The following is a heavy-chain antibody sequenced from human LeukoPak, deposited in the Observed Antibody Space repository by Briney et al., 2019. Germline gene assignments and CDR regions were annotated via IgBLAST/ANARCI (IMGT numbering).Heavy chain of an antibody. CDR2: IYYSGST. CDR1: GGSISSYY. J-gene: IGHJ4*02. V-gene: IGHV4-59*08. D-gene: IGHD3-22*01. CDR3: ARASYYDSSGYFDY. Sequence: PSETLSLTCTVSGGSISSYYWSWIRQPPGKGLEWIGYIYYSGSTNYNPSLKSRVTISVDTSKNQFSLKLSSVTAADTAVYYCARASYYDSSGYFDYWGQGTLVTVSS.